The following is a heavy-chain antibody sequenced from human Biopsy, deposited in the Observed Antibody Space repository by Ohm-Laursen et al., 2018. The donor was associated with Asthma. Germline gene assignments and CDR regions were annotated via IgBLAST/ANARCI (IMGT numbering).Heavy chain of an antibody. J-gene: IGHJ6*02. D-gene: IGHD3-3*01. Sequence: TLSLTCSVSGYSISNGGYYRTWVRQRPGKGLEWIGNIYHRENTKYNPSLKSRLSFSVDTSKNQFSLKLSSVTAADTAIYFCARDYYDFWNRSVYTYFGMDVWGRGTTVTVSS. CDR3: ARDYYDFWNRSVYTYFGMDV. CDR2: IYHRENT. V-gene: IGHV4-31*03. CDR1: GYSISNGGYY.